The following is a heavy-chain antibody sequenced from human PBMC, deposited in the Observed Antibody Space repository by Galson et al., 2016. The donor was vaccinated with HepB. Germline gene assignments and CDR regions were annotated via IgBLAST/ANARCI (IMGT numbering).Heavy chain of an antibody. D-gene: IGHD5-24*01. CDR1: GFSFSYYY. CDR3: TRDGYNHIAFDI. J-gene: IGHJ3*02. Sequence: SLRLSCAASGFSFSYYYMSWIRQAPGKGPEWPAHISVSSRSTKHADSVKGRCTISRDNLRNTLSLQLDSLRAEDTALYYCTRDGYNHIAFDIWGRGTMVTVSS. CDR2: ISVSSRST. V-gene: IGHV3-11*05.